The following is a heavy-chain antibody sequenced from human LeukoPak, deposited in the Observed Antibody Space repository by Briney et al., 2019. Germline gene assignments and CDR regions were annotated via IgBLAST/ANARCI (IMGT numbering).Heavy chain of an antibody. V-gene: IGHV3-30*19. CDR3: ARDPARLYYDFWSGYYPLFDY. D-gene: IGHD3-3*01. Sequence: QPGGSLRLSCAASGFTFSSYGMHWVRQAPGKGLEWVAVISYDGSNKYYADSVKGRFTISRDNSKNTLYLQMNSLRAEDTAVYYCARDPARLYYDFWSGYYPLFDYWGQGTLVTVSS. CDR1: GFTFSSYG. CDR2: ISYDGSNK. J-gene: IGHJ4*02.